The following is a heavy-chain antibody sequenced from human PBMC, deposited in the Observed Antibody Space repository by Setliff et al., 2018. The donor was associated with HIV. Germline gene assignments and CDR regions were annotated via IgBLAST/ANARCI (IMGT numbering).Heavy chain of an antibody. V-gene: IGHV1-18*01. Sequence: ASVKVSCKASGYTFTSYSISWVRQAPGQGLEWMGWISAYNGNTNYAQNLQGRVTVTTDTSTSTVYMELRSLRSDDTAVYYCARAYYHDSSGYQGFDYWGQGTLVTVSS. CDR3: ARAYYHDSSGYQGFDY. D-gene: IGHD3-22*01. CDR2: ISAYNGNT. CDR1: GYTFTSYS. J-gene: IGHJ4*02.